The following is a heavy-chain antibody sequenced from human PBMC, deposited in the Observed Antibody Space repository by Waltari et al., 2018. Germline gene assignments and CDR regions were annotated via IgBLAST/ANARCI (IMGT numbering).Heavy chain of an antibody. CDR2: INTKTGEP. V-gene: IGHV7-4-1*02. Sequence: QVQLVQSGSELKKPGASVKVSCKASGYSFTNYAMNWVRRAPGQGFEWMGWINTKTGEPKSGQGFTGRFVYSLDSAGSTAYLQINNLKCEDTAVDYCAREGLQGSNTITDFWGQGTLVTVSS. J-gene: IGHJ4*02. CDR3: AREGLQGSNTITDF. CDR1: GYSFTNYA. D-gene: IGHD1-1*01.